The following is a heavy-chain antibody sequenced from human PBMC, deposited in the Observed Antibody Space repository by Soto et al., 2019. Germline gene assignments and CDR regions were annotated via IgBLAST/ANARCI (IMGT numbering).Heavy chain of an antibody. CDR2: IYSGGST. CDR3: ARLYASGWFFDY. V-gene: IGHV3-53*01. D-gene: IGHD6-19*01. Sequence: GGSLRLSCAASGFIVIDNYMNWGRQAPGKGLEWVSVIYSGGSTYYADSVKGRFTISRDNSKNTLYLQMNSLTAEDTAVYFCARLYASGWFFDYWGQGTLVTVSS. CDR1: GFIVIDNY. J-gene: IGHJ4*02.